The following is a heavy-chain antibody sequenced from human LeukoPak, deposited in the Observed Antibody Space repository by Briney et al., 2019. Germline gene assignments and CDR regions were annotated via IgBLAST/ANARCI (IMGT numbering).Heavy chain of an antibody. J-gene: IGHJ4*02. CDR1: GFTFSKYA. CDR3: AKDRIVLTVYAFDS. CDR2: ISGSGATS. V-gene: IGHV3-23*01. Sequence: PGGSLRLSCAASGFTFSKYAMNWVRQLPGKGLEWVSVISGSGATSSYADSVQGRFTISRDNSKNTVYLQMSSLRPEDTAVYYCAKDRIVLTVYAFDSWGQGSLVTVSS. D-gene: IGHD2-8*01.